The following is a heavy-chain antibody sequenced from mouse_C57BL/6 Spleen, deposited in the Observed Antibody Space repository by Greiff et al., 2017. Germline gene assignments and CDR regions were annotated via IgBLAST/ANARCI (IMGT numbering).Heavy chain of an antibody. CDR1: GYTFPDYE. D-gene: IGHD2-5*01. CDR3: THSNFAMDY. J-gene: IGHJ4*01. CDR2: IDPETGGT. V-gene: IGHV1-15*01. Sequence: QVQLQQSGAELVRPGASVTLSCKASGYTFPDYEMHWVKQTPVHGLEWIGAIDPETGGTAYNQKFKGKAILTADKSSSTAYMELRSLTSEDSAVYYCTHSNFAMDYWGQGTSVTVSS.